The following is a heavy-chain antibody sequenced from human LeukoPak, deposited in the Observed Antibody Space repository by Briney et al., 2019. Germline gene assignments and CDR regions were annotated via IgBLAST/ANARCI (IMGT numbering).Heavy chain of an antibody. Sequence: GASVKVSCKASGYTFTSYDINWVRQAPGKGLEWMGGFDPEDGETIYAQKFQGRVTMTEDTSTDTAYMELSSLRSEDTAVYYCARHWGTAFDIWGQGTMVTVSS. J-gene: IGHJ3*02. V-gene: IGHV1-24*01. CDR2: FDPEDGET. D-gene: IGHD3-16*01. CDR1: GYTFTSYD. CDR3: ARHWGTAFDI.